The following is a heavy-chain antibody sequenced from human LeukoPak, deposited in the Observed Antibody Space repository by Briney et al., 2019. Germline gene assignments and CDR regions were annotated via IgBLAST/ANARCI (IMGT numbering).Heavy chain of an antibody. CDR1: GYTFTSYD. V-gene: IGHV1-8*01. D-gene: IGHD1-26*01. Sequence: ASVKVSCKASGYTFTSYDINWVRQATGQGVEWMGWMNPNSGNTGYAQKFQGRVTMTRNTSISTAYMELSSLRSEDTAVYYCARGRAQSKTCSGRHGTTYYFDYWGQGTLVTVSS. CDR2: MNPNSGNT. CDR3: ARGRAQSKTCSGRHGTTYYFDY. J-gene: IGHJ4*02.